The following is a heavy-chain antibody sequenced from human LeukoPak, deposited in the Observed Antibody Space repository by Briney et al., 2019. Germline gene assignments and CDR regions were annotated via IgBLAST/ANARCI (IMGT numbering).Heavy chain of an antibody. CDR1: RFTFSNYW. V-gene: IGHV3-7*04. CDR2: IKQDGSEK. J-gene: IGHJ4*02. Sequence: GGSLRLSCAASRFTFSNYWMSWVRQAPGKGLEWVANIKQDGSEKYYVDSVKGRFTISRDNAKNSLYVQMNSLRAEDTAVYYCARDRRISMVLGVPPFDYWGQGALVTVSS. CDR3: ARDRRISMVLGVPPFDY. D-gene: IGHD3-10*01.